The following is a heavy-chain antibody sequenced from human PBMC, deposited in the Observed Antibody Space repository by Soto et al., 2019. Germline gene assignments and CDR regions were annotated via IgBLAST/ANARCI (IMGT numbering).Heavy chain of an antibody. J-gene: IGHJ4*02. Sequence: ASVKVSCKASGYTFTSYGISWVRQAPGQGLEWMGWISAYNGSTSYAQKFQGRVTMTRDTSTSTVYMELSSLRSEDTAVYYCARASDYWGQGTLVTVSS. CDR2: ISAYNGST. CDR3: ARASDY. V-gene: IGHV1-18*01. CDR1: GYTFTSYG.